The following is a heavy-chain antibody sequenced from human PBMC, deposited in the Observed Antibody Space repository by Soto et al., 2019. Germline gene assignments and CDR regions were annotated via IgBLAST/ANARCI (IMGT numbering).Heavy chain of an antibody. CDR2: ISYDGSNK. Sequence: QVQLVESGGGVVQPGRSLRLSCAASGFTFSSYAMHWVRQAPGKGLEWVAVISYDGSNKYYADSVKGRFTISRDNSKNTLYLQMNSLRAEDTAVYYCARDGDSYAKVPYYYGMDVWGQGTTVTVSS. D-gene: IGHD5-18*01. CDR3: ARDGDSYAKVPYYYGMDV. CDR1: GFTFSSYA. V-gene: IGHV3-30-3*01. J-gene: IGHJ6*02.